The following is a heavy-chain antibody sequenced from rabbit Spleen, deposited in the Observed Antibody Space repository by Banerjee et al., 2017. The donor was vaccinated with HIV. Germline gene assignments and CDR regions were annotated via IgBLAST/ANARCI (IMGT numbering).Heavy chain of an antibody. CDR3: ARDGSGWGANFNL. Sequence: QEQLEESGGDLVKPEESLTLTCTASGFSLSRDYWICWVRQAPGKGLEWIACIDGGVKGTTYYASWAKGRFAVSKTSPTTVTLQMTSLTVADMAIYFCARDGSGWGANFNLWGPGTLVTVS. V-gene: IGHV1S45*01. CDR1: GFSLSRDYW. D-gene: IGHD4-1*01. CDR2: IDGGVKGTT. J-gene: IGHJ4*01.